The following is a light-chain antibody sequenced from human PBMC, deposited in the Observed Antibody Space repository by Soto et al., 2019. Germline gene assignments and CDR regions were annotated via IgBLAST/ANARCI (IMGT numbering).Light chain of an antibody. CDR2: DTS. CDR3: QQRATWPWT. J-gene: IGKJ1*01. V-gene: IGKV3-11*01. Sequence: IVLTQSPATLSFSPGEEATLSCRASQSIAIYLAWYQQKSGQSPRLLIYDTSNRAPGIPGRFSGSASGTDFTLTISSLEPEDFAVYYCQQRATWPWTFGQGTAVEIK. CDR1: QSIAIY.